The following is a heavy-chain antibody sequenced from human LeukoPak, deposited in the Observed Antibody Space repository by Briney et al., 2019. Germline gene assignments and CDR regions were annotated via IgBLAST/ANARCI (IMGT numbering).Heavy chain of an antibody. CDR3: ARSVPSKYYFDY. J-gene: IGHJ4*02. V-gene: IGHV4-31*03. D-gene: IGHD6-6*01. CDR1: GGSISSGGYY. CDR2: IHYSGST. Sequence: PSETLSLTCTVSGGSISSGGYYWSWIRQHPGKGLEWIGYIHYSGSTYYNPSLKSRVTISVDTSKNQFSLKLSSVTAADTAVYYCARSVPSKYYFDYWGQGTLVTVSS.